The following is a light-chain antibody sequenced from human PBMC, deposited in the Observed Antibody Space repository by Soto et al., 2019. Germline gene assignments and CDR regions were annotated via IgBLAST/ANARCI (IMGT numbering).Light chain of an antibody. Sequence: QSALTQPASVSGSPGQSITISCTGTSSDVGSYNLVSWYQQHPGKAPKLMIYEGNERPSGVSNRFSGSKSGNTASLTISGLQAGDEADYYCCSYAGSSTWVFGGGTKVTVL. CDR1: SSDVGSYNL. CDR2: EGN. J-gene: IGLJ3*02. CDR3: CSYAGSSTWV. V-gene: IGLV2-23*01.